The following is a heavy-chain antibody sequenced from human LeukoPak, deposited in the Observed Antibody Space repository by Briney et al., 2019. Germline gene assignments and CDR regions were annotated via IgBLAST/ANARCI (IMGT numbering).Heavy chain of an antibody. J-gene: IGHJ3*02. CDR2: IYYSGSA. CDR3: ARTYDSSGYSAFHI. Sequence: SGTLSLTCIVSNGSINSYYWSWIRQPPGKGLEWIGYIYYSGSAYYNPSLRSRVTISVDTSKSQFSLNLSSVTAADTAVYYCARTYDSSGYSAFHIWGQGTMVTVSS. D-gene: IGHD3-22*01. CDR1: NGSINSYY. V-gene: IGHV4-59*01.